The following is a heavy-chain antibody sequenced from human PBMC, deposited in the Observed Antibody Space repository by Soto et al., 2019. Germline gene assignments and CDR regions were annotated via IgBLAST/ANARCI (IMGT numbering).Heavy chain of an antibody. V-gene: IGHV3-23*01. CDR2: ISGSGANT. Sequence: GGSLRLSCAASGCTFSSYAIRWVRQAPGKGPEWVSAISGSGANTYYADSVKGRFTISRDNSKNTLFLQLNSLRAEDTPVYYCAKYAGSGWYQDYWGQGTLVTVSS. J-gene: IGHJ4*02. CDR3: AKYAGSGWYQDY. D-gene: IGHD6-19*01. CDR1: GCTFSSYA.